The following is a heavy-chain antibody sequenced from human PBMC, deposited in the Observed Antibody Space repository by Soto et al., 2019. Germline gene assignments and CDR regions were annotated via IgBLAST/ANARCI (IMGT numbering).Heavy chain of an antibody. Sequence: QLQLQESGPGLVKPSETLSLTCTVSGGSISSSSYYWGWIHQPPGKGLEWIGSIYYSGSTYYNPSLKSRVTISVDTSKNQFSLKLSSVTAADTAVYYCARTRDYGGNSGDFDYWGQGTLVTVSS. CDR3: ARTRDYGGNSGDFDY. V-gene: IGHV4-39*01. CDR2: IYYSGST. CDR1: GGSISSSSYY. J-gene: IGHJ4*02. D-gene: IGHD4-17*01.